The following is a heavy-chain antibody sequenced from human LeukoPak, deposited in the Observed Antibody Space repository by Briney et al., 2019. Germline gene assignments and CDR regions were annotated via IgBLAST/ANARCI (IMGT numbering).Heavy chain of an antibody. D-gene: IGHD6-19*01. CDR1: GFTFSNTW. Sequence: GGSLRLSCAASGFTFSNTWMSWVRQPPGKGRGWVGRIKSKTDGGTKDYAAPVKGRFTISRDDSKNTLYLQMNSLKTGDTAVYYCTTERTHVAGTCGDYWGQGTLVTVSS. J-gene: IGHJ4*02. CDR3: TTERTHVAGTCGDY. V-gene: IGHV3-15*01. CDR2: IKSKTDGGTK.